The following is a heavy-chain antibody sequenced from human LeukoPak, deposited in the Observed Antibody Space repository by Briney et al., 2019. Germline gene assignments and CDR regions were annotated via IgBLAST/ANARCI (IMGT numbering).Heavy chain of an antibody. V-gene: IGHV3-23*01. Sequence: AGASRRLSCVASGFTFSNYAMSWVRQAPGKGLEWVSAITGSGTSTYYADSLKGRFTISRDNSKNTVFLQMNSLRHEDTAIYYCVIWGDYDVLTGYYVPDYWGQGTLVTVSS. CDR3: VIWGDYDVLTGYYVPDY. CDR1: GFTFSNYA. D-gene: IGHD3-9*01. J-gene: IGHJ4*02. CDR2: ITGSGTST.